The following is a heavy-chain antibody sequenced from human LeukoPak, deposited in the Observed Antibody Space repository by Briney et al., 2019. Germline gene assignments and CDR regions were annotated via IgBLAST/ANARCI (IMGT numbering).Heavy chain of an antibody. CDR3: AKNVGLGYCSSTSCPNDP. D-gene: IGHD2-2*01. J-gene: IGHJ5*02. CDR2: ISGSDGGT. CDR1: GFTFSNYA. Sequence: GGSLRLSCAASGFTFSNYAMSWVRQAPGKGLEWVSAISGSDGGTHYADSVKGRFTISRDNSKNTLFLQMNSLRAEDTAVYYCAKNVGLGYCSSTSCPNDPWGQGTLVTVSS. V-gene: IGHV3-23*01.